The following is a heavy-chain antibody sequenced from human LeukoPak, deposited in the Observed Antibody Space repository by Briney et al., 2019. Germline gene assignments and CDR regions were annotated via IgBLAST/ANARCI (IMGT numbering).Heavy chain of an antibody. D-gene: IGHD3-10*01. Sequence: SETLSLTCTVSGGFISCGDYYWSWIRQPPGKGLEWIGYIYYSGSTYYNPSLKSRVTISVDRSKDQFSLKLSSVTAADTAVYYCARAVRGAEEAFDIWGQGTMVTVSS. CDR1: GGFISCGDYY. CDR2: IYYSGST. J-gene: IGHJ3*02. V-gene: IGHV4-30-4*01. CDR3: ARAVRGAEEAFDI.